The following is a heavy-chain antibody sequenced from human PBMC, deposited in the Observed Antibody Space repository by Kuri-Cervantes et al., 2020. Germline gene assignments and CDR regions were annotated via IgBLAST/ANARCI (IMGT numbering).Heavy chain of an antibody. Sequence: GGSLRLSCAASGFAFSSYVLHWVRRAPGKGPEWVSAIGTGGDTYYADSVKGRLTISRDNSKNILYLQMNSLTAEDTALYYCAKDLHGSSGGWDAFDIWGQGTMVTVSS. CDR2: IGTGGDT. CDR3: AKDLHGSSGGWDAFDI. J-gene: IGHJ3*02. V-gene: IGHV3-47*02. D-gene: IGHD6-13*01. CDR1: GFAFSSYV.